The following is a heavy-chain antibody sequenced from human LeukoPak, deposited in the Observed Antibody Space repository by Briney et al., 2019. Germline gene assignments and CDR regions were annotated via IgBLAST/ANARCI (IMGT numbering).Heavy chain of an antibody. CDR1: GGSISSGGYS. Sequence: SETLSLTCAVSGGSISSGGYSWSWIRQPPGKGLEWIGYIYHSGSTYYNPSLKSRVTISVDRSKNQFSLKLSSVTAADTAVYYCARVVAATTNWFDPWGQGTLVTVSS. D-gene: IGHD2-15*01. CDR3: ARVVAATTNWFDP. V-gene: IGHV4-30-2*01. J-gene: IGHJ5*02. CDR2: IYHSGST.